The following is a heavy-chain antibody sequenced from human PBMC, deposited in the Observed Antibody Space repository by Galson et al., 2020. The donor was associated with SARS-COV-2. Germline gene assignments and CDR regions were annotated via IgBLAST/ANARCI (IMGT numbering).Heavy chain of an antibody. V-gene: IGHV4-4*07. CDR2: IYINGDT. CDR1: GDSMSSYS. CDR3: ARDEHTGSLTAFDN. D-gene: IGHD1-1*01. J-gene: IGHJ4*02. Sequence: SETLSLTCAVSGDSMSSYSWSWIRQPAGKGLQWVGRIYINGDTKCNPSLNSRVTMSLDTSKNRFSLTLTSVTAADTAVYYCARDEHTGSLTAFDNWGQGALVTVSS.